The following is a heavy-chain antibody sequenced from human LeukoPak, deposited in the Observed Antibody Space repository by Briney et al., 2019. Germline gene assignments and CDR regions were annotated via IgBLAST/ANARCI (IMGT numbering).Heavy chain of an antibody. CDR1: GGSFSGYY. D-gene: IGHD6-19*01. J-gene: IGHJ5*02. CDR2: INHSGST. CDR3: AREAVAGASYWFDP. V-gene: IGHV4-34*01. Sequence: SETLSLTCAVYGGSFSGYYWSWIRQPPGKGLEWIGEINHSGSTNYNPSLKSRVTISVETSKNQFSLKLSSVTAADTAVYYCAREAVAGASYWFDPWGQGTLVTVSS.